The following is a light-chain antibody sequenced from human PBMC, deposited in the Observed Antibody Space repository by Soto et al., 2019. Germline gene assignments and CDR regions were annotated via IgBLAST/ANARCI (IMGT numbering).Light chain of an antibody. CDR3: QQYDDLPFT. V-gene: IGKV1-33*01. CDR2: DAS. J-gene: IGKJ3*01. Sequence: DIQMTQSPSSLSASVGDRVTVTCQASQDISNFLNWYQQKPGRAPRLLIYDASNLETGVPSRFRGSGSGTHFTFTITSLQPEDFATYYCQQYDDLPFTFGPGTMVDFK. CDR1: QDISNF.